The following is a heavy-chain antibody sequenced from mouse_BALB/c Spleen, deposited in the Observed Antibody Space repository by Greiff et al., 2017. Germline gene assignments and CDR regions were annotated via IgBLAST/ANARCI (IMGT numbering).Heavy chain of an antibody. CDR3: ASTMITTRPFAY. D-gene: IGHD2-4*01. Sequence: VQLKESGAELVKPGASVKLSCTASGFNIKDTYMHWVKQRPEQGLEWIGRIDPANGNTKYDPKFQGKATITADTSSNTAYLQLSSLTSEDTAVYYCASTMITTRPFAYWGQGTLVTVSA. CDR1: GFNIKDTY. V-gene: IGHV14-3*02. CDR2: IDPANGNT. J-gene: IGHJ3*01.